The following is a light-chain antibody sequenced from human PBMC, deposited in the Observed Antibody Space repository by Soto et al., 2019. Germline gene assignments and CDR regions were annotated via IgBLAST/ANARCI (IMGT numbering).Light chain of an antibody. CDR3: QSYDSSLSGYV. J-gene: IGLJ1*01. CDR1: SSNIGAGYD. Sequence: QSVLTHPPSVSGAPGQRVTICCTGSSSNIGAGYDVHWYQQLPGTAPKLVIYGNINRPSGVPDRFSGSKSGTSASLAITGLQAEDEADYYCQSYDSSLSGYVFGTGTKVTVL. CDR2: GNI. V-gene: IGLV1-40*01.